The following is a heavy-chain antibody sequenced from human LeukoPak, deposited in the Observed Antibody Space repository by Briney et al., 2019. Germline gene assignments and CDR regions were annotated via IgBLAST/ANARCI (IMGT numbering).Heavy chain of an antibody. J-gene: IGHJ6*04. CDR2: IRYDGSNK. CDR3: AKDYRPYCSSTSCTSMDV. CDR1: GFTSSSYG. Sequence: PGGSLRLSCAASGFTSSSYGMHWVRQAPGKGLEWVAFIRYDGSNKYYADSVKGRFTISRDNSKNTLYLQMNSLRAEDTAVYYCAKDYRPYCSSTSCTSMDVWGKGTTVTVSS. D-gene: IGHD2-2*01. V-gene: IGHV3-30*02.